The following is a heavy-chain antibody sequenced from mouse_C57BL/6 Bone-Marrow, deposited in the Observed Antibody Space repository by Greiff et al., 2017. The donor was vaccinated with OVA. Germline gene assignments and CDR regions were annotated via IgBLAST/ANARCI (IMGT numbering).Heavy chain of an antibody. CDR1: GYTFTDYY. CDR3: ARWAGAMDD. Sequence: VQLQQSGPELVKPGASVKISCKASGYTFTDYYMNWVKQSHGKSLEWIGDINPNNGGTSYNQKFKGKATLTVDKSSSTAYMELRSLTSEDSAVYYCARWAGAMDDWGQGTSVTVSS. J-gene: IGHJ4*01. V-gene: IGHV1-26*01. CDR2: INPNNGGT.